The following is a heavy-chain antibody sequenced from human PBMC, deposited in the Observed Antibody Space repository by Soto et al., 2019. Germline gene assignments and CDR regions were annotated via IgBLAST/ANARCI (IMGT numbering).Heavy chain of an antibody. V-gene: IGHV4-59*01. J-gene: IGHJ4*02. Sequence: PSETLSLTCTVSGGSISSYYWSWIRQPPGKGLEWIGYIYYSGSTNYNPSLKSRVTISVDTSKNQFSLKLSSVTAADTAVYYCARNDYAGTYFFDYWGQGTLVTVSS. CDR2: IYYSGST. CDR3: ARNDYAGTYFFDY. CDR1: GGSISSYY. D-gene: IGHD4-17*01.